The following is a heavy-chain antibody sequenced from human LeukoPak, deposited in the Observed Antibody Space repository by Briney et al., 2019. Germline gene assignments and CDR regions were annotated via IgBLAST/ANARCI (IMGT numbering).Heavy chain of an antibody. CDR2: VNSDGSWT. CDR3: VSFYETY. J-gene: IGHJ4*02. V-gene: IGHV3-74*01. CDR1: GNYW. D-gene: IGHD2-2*01. Sequence: GGSLRLSCAASGNYWMHWVRQAPGEGLVWVSHVNSDGSWTTYADSVKGRFTISKDNAKNTVYLQMNNLGAEDTAVYYCVSFYETYWGRGTLVTVSS.